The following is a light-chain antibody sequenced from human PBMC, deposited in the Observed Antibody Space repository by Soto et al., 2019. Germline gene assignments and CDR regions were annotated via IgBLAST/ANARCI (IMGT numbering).Light chain of an antibody. Sequence: DIQMTQSPSSVSASVGDRVTITCRASQDIGRWLAWFQQKPGEAPSLLIYTASTLHTGISSSFSGSGSGTDFTLTITSLQPEDFATYYCQQGDSFPLTFGGGTKVEIK. CDR1: QDIGRW. CDR2: TAS. CDR3: QQGDSFPLT. V-gene: IGKV1-12*01. J-gene: IGKJ4*01.